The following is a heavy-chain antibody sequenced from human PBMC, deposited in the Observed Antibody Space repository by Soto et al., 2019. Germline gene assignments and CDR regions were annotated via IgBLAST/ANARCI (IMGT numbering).Heavy chain of an antibody. CDR3: AREVNGVGFDP. CDR2: IYYSGSI. D-gene: IGHD2-8*01. V-gene: IGHV4-31*03. Sequence: SETLSLTCTVSGGSIISGDYYWSWIRQHPGKGLEYIGYIYYSGSIYYNPSLKSRLTLSVDTSKNQFSLKLSSVTAADTAVYYCAREVNGVGFDPWGQGTLVTVSS. J-gene: IGHJ5*02. CDR1: GGSIISGDYY.